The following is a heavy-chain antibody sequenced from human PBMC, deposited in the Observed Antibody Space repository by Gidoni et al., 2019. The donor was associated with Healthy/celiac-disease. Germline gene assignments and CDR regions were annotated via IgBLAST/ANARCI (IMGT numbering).Heavy chain of an antibody. CDR2: IVVGSGNT. V-gene: IGHV1-58*01. CDR3: AAGRYDFWSGYRNDYGMDV. J-gene: IGHJ6*02. D-gene: IGHD3-3*01. Sequence: RQARGQRLEWIGWIVVGSGNTNYAQKFQERVTITRDMSTSTAYMELSSLRSEDTAVYYCAAGRYDFWSGYRNDYGMDVWGQGTTVTVSS.